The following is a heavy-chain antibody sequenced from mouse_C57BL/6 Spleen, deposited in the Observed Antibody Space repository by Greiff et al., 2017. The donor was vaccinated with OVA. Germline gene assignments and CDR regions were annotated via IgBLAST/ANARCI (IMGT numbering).Heavy chain of an antibody. CDR3: ARGNYGSLDY. Sequence: QVQLKESGPELVKPGASVKISCKASGYAFSSSWMNWVKQRPGKGLEWIGRIYPGDGDTNYNGKFKGKATLTADKSSSTAYMQLSSLTSEDSAVYFCARGNYGSLDYWGQGTTLTVSS. CDR1: GYAFSSSW. D-gene: IGHD1-1*01. V-gene: IGHV1-82*01. CDR2: IYPGDGDT. J-gene: IGHJ2*01.